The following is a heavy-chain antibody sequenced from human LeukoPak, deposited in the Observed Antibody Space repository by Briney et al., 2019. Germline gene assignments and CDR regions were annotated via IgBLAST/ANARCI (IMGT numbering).Heavy chain of an antibody. J-gene: IGHJ4*02. CDR3: ARGDHDS. V-gene: IGHV3-7*03. CDR2: IKADGSGK. CDR1: GFTLSGYW. Sequence: GGSLRLSCAASGFTLSGYWMSWVRQAPGRGLEWVASIKADGSGKYYMDSVKGRFTISRDNAKNSLYLQMSSLRTEDTAVYYCARGDHDSRGQGTLVTVSS.